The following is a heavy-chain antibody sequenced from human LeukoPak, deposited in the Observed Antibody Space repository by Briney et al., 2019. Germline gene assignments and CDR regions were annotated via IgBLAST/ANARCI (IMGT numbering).Heavy chain of an antibody. D-gene: IGHD3-10*01. CDR1: GFTFSSYW. J-gene: IGHJ4*02. V-gene: IGHV3-7*01. CDR3: RGVLWFGESEGDYFDY. CDR2: IKQDGSEK. Sequence: GGSLRLSCAASGFTFSSYWMSWVRQAPGKGLEWVANIKQDGSEKYYVDSVKGRFTISRDNAKNSLYLQMNSLRAEDTAVYYCRGVLWFGESEGDYFDYWGQGTLVTVSS.